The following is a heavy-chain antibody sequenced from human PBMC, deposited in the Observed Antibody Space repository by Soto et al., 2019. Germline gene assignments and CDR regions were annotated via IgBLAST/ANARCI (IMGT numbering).Heavy chain of an antibody. D-gene: IGHD6-6*01. Sequence: GGSLRLSCAASEFTLSKYVISWVLQASGKKLEWVSSISGSGDNTYYADSVKGRFTISRDNSKNTLFLQMNSLRAEDTAVYYCAKLPFVLGVLFDYCGRGTLVIVSS. CDR3: AKLPFVLGVLFDY. V-gene: IGHV3-23*01. J-gene: IGHJ4*02. CDR2: ISGSGDNT. CDR1: EFTLSKYV.